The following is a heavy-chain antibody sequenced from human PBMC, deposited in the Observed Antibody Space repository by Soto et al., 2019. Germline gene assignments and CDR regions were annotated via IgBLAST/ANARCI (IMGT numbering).Heavy chain of an antibody. Sequence: QVQLVQSGAEVQKPGSSVKVSCKASGGTFSSYAISWVRQAPGQGLEWMGGIIPIFGTANYAQKFQGRVTITADESTSTAYMELSSLRSEDTAVYYFARGVVVEEQQLYYTYYFDYWGQGTLVTVSS. D-gene: IGHD6-13*01. CDR1: GGTFSSYA. V-gene: IGHV1-69*01. CDR3: ARGVVVEEQQLYYTYYFDY. J-gene: IGHJ4*02. CDR2: IIPIFGTA.